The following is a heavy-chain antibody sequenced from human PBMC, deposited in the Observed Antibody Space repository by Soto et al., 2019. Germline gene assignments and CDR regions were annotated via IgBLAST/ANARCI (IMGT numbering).Heavy chain of an antibody. CDR2: IYYSGGT. Sequence: SETLSLTCTVSGGSISSYYWSWIRQPPGKGLEWIGYIYYSGGTNYNPSLKSRVTISVDTSKNQFSLKLSSVTAADTAVYYCARSTYSNYWFDPWGQGTLVTVSS. V-gene: IGHV4-59*08. CDR1: GGSISSYY. J-gene: IGHJ5*02. CDR3: ARSTYSNYWFDP. D-gene: IGHD4-4*01.